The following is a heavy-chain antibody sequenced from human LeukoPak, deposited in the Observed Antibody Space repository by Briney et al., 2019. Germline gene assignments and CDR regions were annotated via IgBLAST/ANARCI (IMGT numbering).Heavy chain of an antibody. CDR1: GGSISSYY. V-gene: IGHV4-59*12. CDR3: ARDMRSGSSWYRDWFDP. J-gene: IGHJ5*02. Sequence: SSETLSLTCTVSGGSISSYYWSWIRQPPGKGLEWIGYIYYSGSTNYNPSLKSRVTISVDTSKNQFSLKLSSVTAADTAVYYCARDMRSGSSWYRDWFDPWGQGTLVTVSS. D-gene: IGHD6-13*01. CDR2: IYYSGST.